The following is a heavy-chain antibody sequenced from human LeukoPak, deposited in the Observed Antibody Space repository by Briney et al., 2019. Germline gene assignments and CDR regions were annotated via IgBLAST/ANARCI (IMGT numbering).Heavy chain of an antibody. V-gene: IGHV3-30*02. CDR3: AKDEELSYYDSSGYFN. D-gene: IGHD3-22*01. J-gene: IGHJ4*02. CDR2: IRYDGSNK. CDR1: GFTFSSYG. Sequence: GGSLSLSCAASGFTFSSYGMHWVRQAPGKGLEWVAFIRYDGSNKYYADSVKGRFTISRDNSKNTLYLQMNSLRAEDTTVYYCAKDEELSYYDSSGYFNWGQGTLVTVSS.